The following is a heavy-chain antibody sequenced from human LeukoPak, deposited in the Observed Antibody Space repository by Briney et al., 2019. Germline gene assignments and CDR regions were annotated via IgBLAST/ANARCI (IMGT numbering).Heavy chain of an antibody. D-gene: IGHD2-2*01. V-gene: IGHV4-4*09. J-gene: IGHJ6*03. CDR1: GGSNSGYF. CDR3: ARHNPPPTGFCSGTSCFMSGSQYFYMDV. Sequence: ASETLSLTCTVSGGSNSGYFWSWIRQPPGKGPEWIGYIYSTGTTNYSPSLSSRVTISVDTSKNQLSLNLRFVTATDTAVYHCARHNPPPTGFCSGTSCFMSGSQYFYMDVWGEGTSVTVS. CDR2: IYSTGTT.